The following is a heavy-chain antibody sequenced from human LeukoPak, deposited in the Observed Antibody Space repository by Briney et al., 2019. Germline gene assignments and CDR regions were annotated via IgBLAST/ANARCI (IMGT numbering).Heavy chain of an antibody. CDR2: INHSGST. D-gene: IGHD6-13*01. J-gene: IGHJ5*02. Sequence: SETLSLTCAVYGGSFSGYYWSWVRQPPGKGLEWIGAINHSGSTNYNPSLKSRVTISVDKPKNQFSLKLSSVTAADTAVYYCASKIIAAAGLAWFDPWGQGTLVTVSS. CDR3: ASKIIAAAGLAWFDP. CDR1: GGSFSGYY. V-gene: IGHV4-34*01.